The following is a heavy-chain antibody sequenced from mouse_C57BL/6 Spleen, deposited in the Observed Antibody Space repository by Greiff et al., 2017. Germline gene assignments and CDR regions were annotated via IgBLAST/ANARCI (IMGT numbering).Heavy chain of an antibody. Sequence: EVKLMESGGGLVKPGGSLKLSCAASGFTFSDYGMHWVRQAPEKGLEWVAYISSGSSTIYYANTMKGRFTFSRDNAKNTLFLQMTSLRSEDTAMYYCAMIYDYDPWFAYWGQGTLVTVSA. J-gene: IGHJ3*01. V-gene: IGHV5-17*01. CDR2: ISSGSSTI. D-gene: IGHD2-4*01. CDR3: AMIYDYDPWFAY. CDR1: GFTFSDYG.